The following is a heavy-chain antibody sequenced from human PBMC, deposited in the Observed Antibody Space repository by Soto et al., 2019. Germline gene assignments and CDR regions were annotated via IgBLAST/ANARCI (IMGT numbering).Heavy chain of an antibody. CDR2: MNPNSGNT. CDR1: GYTFTSYD. CDR3: ARATNYYGSGSYSSGFDAFDI. J-gene: IGHJ3*02. D-gene: IGHD3-10*01. Sequence: GASVKVSCKASGYTFTSYDINWVRQATGQGLEWMGWMNPNSGNTGYAQKFQGRVTMTRNTSISTAYMELSSLRSEDTAVYYCARATNYYGSGSYSSGFDAFDIWGQGTMVTV. V-gene: IGHV1-8*01.